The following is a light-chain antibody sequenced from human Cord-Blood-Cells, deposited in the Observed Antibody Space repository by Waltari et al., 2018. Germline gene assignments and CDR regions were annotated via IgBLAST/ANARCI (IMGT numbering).Light chain of an antibody. CDR3: QQRSNWPRSIT. Sequence: EIVLTQSPPTLSLSQGERATLSCRASQSVSSYLAWYQQKPGQAPRLLIYDASNRATGIPARFSGSGSGTDFTLTISSLEPEDVAVYYCQQRSNWPRSITFGQGTRLEIK. V-gene: IGKV3-11*01. CDR2: DAS. CDR1: QSVSSY. J-gene: IGKJ5*01.